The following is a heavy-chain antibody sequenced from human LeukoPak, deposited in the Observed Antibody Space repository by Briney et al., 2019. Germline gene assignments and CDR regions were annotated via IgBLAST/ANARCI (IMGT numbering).Heavy chain of an antibody. V-gene: IGHV3-23*01. J-gene: IGHJ4*02. CDR2: ISGSGGST. CDR1: GFTFSSYA. Sequence: GGSLRLSCAASGFTFSSYAMSWVRQAPGKGLEWVSAISGSGGSTYYADSVKGRFTISRDNSKNTLYLQMSSLRAEDTAVYYCAKDSSSRYYFDYWGQGTLVTVSS. CDR3: AKDSSSRYYFDY. D-gene: IGHD6-13*01.